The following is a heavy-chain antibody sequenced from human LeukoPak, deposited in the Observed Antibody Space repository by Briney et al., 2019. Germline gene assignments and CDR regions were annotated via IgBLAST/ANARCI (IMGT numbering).Heavy chain of an antibody. CDR1: GFIFSSYV. D-gene: IGHD6-19*01. J-gene: IGHJ4*02. CDR3: ARKGGGWYGGDY. CDR2: ISGSGGTT. V-gene: IGHV3-23*01. Sequence: GGSLRLSCAASGFIFSSYVMSWVRQAPGKGLEWVSVISGSGGTTYYADSVKGRFTISRDNSKNTLYLQMNSLRAEDTAIYYCARKGGGWYGGDYWGQGTLVTVSS.